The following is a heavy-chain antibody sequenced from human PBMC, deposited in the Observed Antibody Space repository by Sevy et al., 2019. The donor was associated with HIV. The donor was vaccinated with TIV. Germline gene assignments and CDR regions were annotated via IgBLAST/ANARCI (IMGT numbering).Heavy chain of an antibody. CDR3: ARVRTYSSSWDYYYYGMDV. CDR2: TYYRSKWYN. V-gene: IGHV6-1*01. J-gene: IGHJ6*02. CDR1: GDSVSSNTAA. Sequence: SETLSLTCAISGDSVSSNTAAWNWIRQSPSRGLEWLGRTYYRSKWYNDYAVSVKSRITINPDTSKNQLSLQLNSVTPEDTAVYYCARVRTYSSSWDYYYYGMDVWGQGTTVTVSS. D-gene: IGHD6-13*01.